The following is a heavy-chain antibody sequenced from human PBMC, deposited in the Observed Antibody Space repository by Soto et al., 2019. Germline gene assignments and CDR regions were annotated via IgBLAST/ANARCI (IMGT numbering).Heavy chain of an antibody. CDR3: AKDGGHWLLPEPDY. CDR2: ISSSSGST. D-gene: IGHD6-19*01. Sequence: VQLLESGGGLVQPGGSLRLSCAASGFTFGNYAMSWVRQAPGKGLEWVSSISSSSGSTYHADSVKGRFTISRDNSKNTLYLQMNSLRAEDTAIYYCAKDGGHWLLPEPDYWGQGTLVTVSS. V-gene: IGHV3-23*01. CDR1: GFTFGNYA. J-gene: IGHJ4*02.